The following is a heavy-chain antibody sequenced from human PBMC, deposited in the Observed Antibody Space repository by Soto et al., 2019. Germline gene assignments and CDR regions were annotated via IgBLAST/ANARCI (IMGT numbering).Heavy chain of an antibody. J-gene: IGHJ6*02. V-gene: IGHV1-18*01. CDR3: GRCRTDSYAMDV. CDR2: ISPYNGST. CDR1: GYSFTSYG. D-gene: IGHD2-8*02. Sequence: SGEVSFKASGYSFTSYGIAWVRQVPGQGPEWMGWISPYNGSTNYAQNVKGRVVMTTDISTNTVYLELRSLRSDDTAIYYCGRCRTDSYAMDVWGQGTTVTVSS.